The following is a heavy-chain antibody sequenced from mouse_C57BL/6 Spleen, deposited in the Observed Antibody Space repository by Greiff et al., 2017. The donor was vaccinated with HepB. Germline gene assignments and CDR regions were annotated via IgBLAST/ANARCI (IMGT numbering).Heavy chain of an antibody. CDR3: ARMRHYGSSLWYFDV. CDR1: GYTFTDYN. CDR2: INPNNGGT. Sequence: EVQLVESGPELVKPGASVKMSCKASGYTFTDYNMHWVKQSHGKSLEWIGYINPNNGGTSYNQKFKGKATLTVNKSSSTAYMELRSLTSEDSAVYYCARMRHYGSSLWYFDVWGTGTTVTVSS. V-gene: IGHV1-22*01. D-gene: IGHD1-1*01. J-gene: IGHJ1*03.